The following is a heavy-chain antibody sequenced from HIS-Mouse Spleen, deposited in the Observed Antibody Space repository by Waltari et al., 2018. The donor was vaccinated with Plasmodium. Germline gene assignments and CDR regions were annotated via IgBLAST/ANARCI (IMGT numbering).Heavy chain of an antibody. J-gene: IGHJ4*02. CDR1: GGSFSGYY. CDR2: INHSGSP. Sequence: QVQLQQWGAGLLKPSETLSLTCAVYGGSFSGYYWSWIRQPPGKGLEWIGEINHSGSPNYNPCLKSRVTRSVDTSKNQFSLKLSSVTAADTAVYYCARVIPLGIPHFDYWGQGTLVTVSS. V-gene: IGHV4-34*01. CDR3: ARVIPLGIPHFDY. D-gene: IGHD7-27*01.